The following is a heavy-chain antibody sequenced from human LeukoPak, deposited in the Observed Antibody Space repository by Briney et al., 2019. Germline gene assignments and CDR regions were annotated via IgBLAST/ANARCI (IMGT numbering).Heavy chain of an antibody. V-gene: IGHV3-21*01. D-gene: IGHD1-26*01. CDR1: GFTFSPYI. CDR2: ISSRSGYI. J-gene: IGHJ6*02. Sequence: GGSLRLSCAASGFTFSPYIMNWVRQAPGKGLEWVSSISSRSGYIYYADSVKGRFTISRDNANNSLYLQMSSLRAEDTALYYCARAVGASYYYYYCGMDVWGQGTTVTVSS. CDR3: ARAVGASYYYYYCGMDV.